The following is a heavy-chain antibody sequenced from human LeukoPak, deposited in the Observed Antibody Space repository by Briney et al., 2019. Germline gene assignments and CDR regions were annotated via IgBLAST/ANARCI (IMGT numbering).Heavy chain of an antibody. J-gene: IGHJ6*03. CDR2: IYYSGFT. CDR1: GGSISSYY. V-gene: IGHV4-59*01. D-gene: IGHD6-6*01. Sequence: SETLSLTCTVSGGSISSYYWSWIRQPPGKGMEDIGHIYYSGFTNYNPSLKSRVTMSVDTSKNQFSLKLSSVTAADTAVYYCARYGSSSLRAGYYYYMDVWGKGTTVTVSS. CDR3: ARYGSSSLRAGYYYYMDV.